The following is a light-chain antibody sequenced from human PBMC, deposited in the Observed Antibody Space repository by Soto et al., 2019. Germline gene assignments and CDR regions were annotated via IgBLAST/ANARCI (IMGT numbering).Light chain of an antibody. CDR3: QSYDSSLSGWV. CDR2: GNS. J-gene: IGLJ3*02. V-gene: IGLV1-40*01. CDR1: SSNIGAGYD. Sequence: QSVLTQPPSVSGAPGQRVTISCTGSSSNIGAGYDVHWYQQLPGTAPKFLIYGNSNRPSGVPDRFSGPKSGTSASLAITGLQAEDEADYYCQSYDSSLSGWVFGGGTKLTVL.